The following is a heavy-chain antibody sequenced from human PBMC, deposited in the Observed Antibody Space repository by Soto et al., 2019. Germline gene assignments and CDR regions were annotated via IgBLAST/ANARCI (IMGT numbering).Heavy chain of an antibody. J-gene: IGHJ6*02. CDR1: GFTFSSYA. D-gene: IGHD2-15*01. V-gene: IGHV3-30-3*01. CDR3: ASSCSGGSCPDYYYGMDV. Sequence: GGSLRLSCAASGFTFSSYAMHWVRQAPGKGLEWVAVISYDGSNKYYADSVKGRFTISRDNSKNTLYLQMNSLRAEDTAVYYCASSCSGGSCPDYYYGMDVWGQGTTVTVS. CDR2: ISYDGSNK.